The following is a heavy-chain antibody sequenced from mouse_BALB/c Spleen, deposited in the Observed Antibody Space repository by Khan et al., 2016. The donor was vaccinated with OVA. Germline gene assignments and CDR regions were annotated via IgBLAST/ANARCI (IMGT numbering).Heavy chain of an antibody. Sequence: VQLQQSGPELVKPGASVKMSCKASGYTFTSYVMHWVKQKPGQGLEWIGYIYPFNGDTKYNEKFKDKATLTSDKSSSTAYMELSRLTSEDSAVYFCAPVGGYYVSFADWGQGTLVTVSA. D-gene: IGHD2-3*01. CDR1: GYTFTSYV. CDR3: APVGGYYVSFAD. V-gene: IGHV1S136*01. CDR2: IYPFNGDT. J-gene: IGHJ3*01.